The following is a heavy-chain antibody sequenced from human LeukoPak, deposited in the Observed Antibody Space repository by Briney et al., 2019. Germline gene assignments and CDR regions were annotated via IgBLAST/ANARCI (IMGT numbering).Heavy chain of an antibody. CDR2: ISWDGGST. J-gene: IGHJ4*02. V-gene: IGHV3-43D*03. D-gene: IGHD1-26*01. Sequence: GGSLRLPCAASGFTFDDYAMHWVRQAPGKGLEWVSLISWDGGSTYYADSVKGRFTISGDNSKNSLYLQMNSLRAEDTALYYCATSIVGATSLYYWGQGTLVTVSS. CDR3: ATSIVGATSLYY. CDR1: GFTFDDYA.